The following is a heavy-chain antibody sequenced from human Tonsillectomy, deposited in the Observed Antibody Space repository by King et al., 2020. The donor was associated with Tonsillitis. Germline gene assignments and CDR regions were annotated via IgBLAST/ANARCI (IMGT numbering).Heavy chain of an antibody. D-gene: IGHD3-16*01. CDR2: LSSDGRT. J-gene: IGHJ3*02. CDR3: ARLGIPGAFDI. Sequence: EVQLVESGGGLIQPGGSLRLSCAVSGFSVNSKYMTWVRQAPGKGLEWVSLLSSDGRTNSADSVKGRFTISRDNSKNTLYLQMNILRADDTAVYYCARLGIPGAFDIWGQGTLVTVSS. V-gene: IGHV3-53*01. CDR1: GFSVNSKY.